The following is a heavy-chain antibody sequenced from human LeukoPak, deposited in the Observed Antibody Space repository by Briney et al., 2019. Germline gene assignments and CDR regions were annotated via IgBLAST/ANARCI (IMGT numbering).Heavy chain of an antibody. V-gene: IGHV1-69*13. Sequence: ASVKVSCKASGGTFSSYAISWVRQAPGQGLEWMGGIIPIFGTANYAQKFQGRVTITADESTSTAYMELSSLRSEDTTVYYCARGGDWYDSSGYLDYWGQGTLVTVSS. D-gene: IGHD3-22*01. J-gene: IGHJ4*02. CDR3: ARGGDWYDSSGYLDY. CDR1: GGTFSSYA. CDR2: IIPIFGTA.